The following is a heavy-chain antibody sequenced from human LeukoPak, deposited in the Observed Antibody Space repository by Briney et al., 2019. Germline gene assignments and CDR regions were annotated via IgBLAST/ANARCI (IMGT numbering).Heavy chain of an antibody. CDR3: AREGAPYGDYRWFDP. J-gene: IGHJ5*02. CDR2: INPNSGDT. V-gene: IGHV1-2*02. CDR1: GYTFTGYY. Sequence: ASVKVSCKASGYTFTGYYMHWVRQAPGQGLEWMGWINPNSGDTNYAQKFQGRVTMTRDTSISTAYMELSRLRSDDTAVYYCAREGAPYGDYRWFDPWGQGTLVTVSS. D-gene: IGHD4-17*01.